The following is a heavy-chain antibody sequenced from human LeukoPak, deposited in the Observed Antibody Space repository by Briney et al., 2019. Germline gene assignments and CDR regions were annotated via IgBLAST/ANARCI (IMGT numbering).Heavy chain of an antibody. D-gene: IGHD3-9*01. V-gene: IGHV3-23*01. CDR1: GFTFSSYA. CDR3: AKVAVVLLRYFDWPRYYFDY. J-gene: IGHJ4*02. CDR2: ISGSGGST. Sequence: PGGSLRLSCAASGFTFSSYAMSWVRQAPGKGLEWVSAISGSGGSTYYADSVKGRFTISRDNSKNTLYLQMNSLRAEDTAVYYCAKVAVVLLRYFDWPRYYFDYWGQGTLVTVSS.